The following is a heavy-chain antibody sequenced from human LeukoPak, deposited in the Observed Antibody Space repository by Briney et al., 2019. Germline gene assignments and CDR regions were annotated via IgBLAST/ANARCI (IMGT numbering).Heavy chain of an antibody. J-gene: IGHJ5*02. CDR1: GGSISSGDYY. Sequence: SQTLSLTCTVSGGSISSGDYYWSWIGQPPGKGLEWIGYIYYSGSTYYNPSLKSRVTISVDTSKNQFSLKLSSVTAADTAVYYCASQVVVAARGGWFDPWGQGTLVTVSS. CDR2: IYYSGST. D-gene: IGHD2-15*01. CDR3: ASQVVVAARGGWFDP. V-gene: IGHV4-30-4*01.